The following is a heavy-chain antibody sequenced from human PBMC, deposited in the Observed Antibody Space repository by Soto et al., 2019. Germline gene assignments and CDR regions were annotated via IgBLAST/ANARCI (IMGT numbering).Heavy chain of an antibody. CDR3: ARTFTSMGLFDH. CDR1: GGSINSGGYS. CDR2: LYYGGAT. Sequence: PXGTLSLTCAVSGGSINSGGYSWSWIRQPPGKGLEWIGYLYYGGATYSKPSLKSRVSISVDWSKNQFSLNLNSVTAADTAVYYCARTFTSMGLFDHWGPGTLVTVSS. D-gene: IGHD2-8*01. V-gene: IGHV4-30-2*01. J-gene: IGHJ4*02.